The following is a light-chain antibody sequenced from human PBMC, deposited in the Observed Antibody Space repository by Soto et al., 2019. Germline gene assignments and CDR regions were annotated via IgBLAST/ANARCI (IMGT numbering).Light chain of an antibody. V-gene: IGKV3-15*01. CDR1: QSVSSY. J-gene: IGKJ1*01. Sequence: EIVMTQSPATLSVSPGERATLSCRASQSVSSYLAWYQQKPGQAPRLLIYGASTRATGIPARFSGSGSVTEFTLTISSLQSEDFAIYYCQHYNNWPPWTFGQGTKVEIK. CDR2: GAS. CDR3: QHYNNWPPWT.